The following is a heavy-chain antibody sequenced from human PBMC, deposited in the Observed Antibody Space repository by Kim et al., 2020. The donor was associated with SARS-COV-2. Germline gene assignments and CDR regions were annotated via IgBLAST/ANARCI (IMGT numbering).Heavy chain of an antibody. D-gene: IGHD6-13*01. Sequence: TAYAASVKGRFTISRDDSKNTAYLQMNSLKTEDTAVYYCTTYSSSWPFGYWGQGTLVTVSS. CDR2: T. J-gene: IGHJ4*02. V-gene: IGHV3-73*01. CDR3: TTYSSSWPFGY.